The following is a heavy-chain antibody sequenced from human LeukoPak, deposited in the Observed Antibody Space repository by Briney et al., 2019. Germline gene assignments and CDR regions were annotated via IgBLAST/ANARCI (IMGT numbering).Heavy chain of an antibody. CDR2: IKQDGSEK. CDR3: ATLDYYDSSGYIDVFDL. Sequence: GGSLRLSCAASGFTFSSYWMSWGRQAPGKGLEWVANIKQDGSEKYYVDSVKGRFTISRDNAKNSLYLQMNSLRVEDTAVYYCATLDYYDSSGYIDVFDLWGQGTLVTVSS. V-gene: IGHV3-7*01. CDR1: GFTFSSYW. J-gene: IGHJ3*01. D-gene: IGHD3-22*01.